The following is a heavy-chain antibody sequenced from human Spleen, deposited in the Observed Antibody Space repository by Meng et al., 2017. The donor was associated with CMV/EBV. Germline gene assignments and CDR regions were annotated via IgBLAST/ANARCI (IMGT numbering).Heavy chain of an antibody. D-gene: IGHD2-15*01. J-gene: IGHJ1*01. Sequence: EVQLVESGGGLVQPGGSLRLSCAASGFTFSSYWMHWVRQAPGKGLVWVSRINSDGSSTSYADSVKGRFTISRDNAKNTLYLQMNSLRAEDTAVYYCARAYCSGGSCYSGEYFQHWGQGTLVTVSS. CDR3: ARAYCSGGSCYSGEYFQH. V-gene: IGHV3-74*01. CDR2: INSDGSST. CDR1: GFTFSSYW.